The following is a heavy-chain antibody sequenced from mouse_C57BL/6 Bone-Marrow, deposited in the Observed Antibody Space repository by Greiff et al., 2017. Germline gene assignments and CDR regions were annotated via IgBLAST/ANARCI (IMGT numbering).Heavy chain of an antibody. CDR1: GYTFISYW. D-gene: IGHD2-1*01. CDR2: IYPSDSET. J-gene: IGHJ1*03. V-gene: IGHV1-61*01. Sequence: QVQLQQPGAELVRPGSSVKLSCKASGYTFISYWMDWVKQRPGQGLEWIGNIYPSDSETHYNQKFKDKATLTVDKSSSTAYMQLSSLTSEDSAVYYCARYGNYEGYWYFDVWGTGTTVTVSS. CDR3: ARYGNYEGYWYFDV.